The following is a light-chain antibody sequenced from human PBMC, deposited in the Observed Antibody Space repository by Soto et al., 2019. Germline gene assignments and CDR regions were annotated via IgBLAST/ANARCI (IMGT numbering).Light chain of an antibody. CDR2: EVT. CDR1: SSNIGNNY. CDR3: SSYTSSSTWV. Sequence: QSVLTQPPSESGTPGQRVTISCSGSSSNIGNNYVSWYQQHPGKVPKLMICEVTNRPPGVSNRFSGSKSGNTASLTISGLQTEDEADYYCSSYTSSSTWVFGGGTKVTVL. J-gene: IGLJ3*02. V-gene: IGLV2-14*01.